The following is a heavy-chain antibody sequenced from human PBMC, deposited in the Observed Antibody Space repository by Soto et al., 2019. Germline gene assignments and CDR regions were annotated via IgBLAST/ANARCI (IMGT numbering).Heavy chain of an antibody. Sequence: PGESLKISCKGSGYSFTSYWISWVRQMPGKGLEWMGRIDPSDSYTNYSPSFQGHVTISADKSISTAYLQWSSLKASDTAMYYCASPEPEGDYDYYYYGMDVWGQGTTVTVSS. J-gene: IGHJ6*02. V-gene: IGHV5-10-1*01. CDR3: ASPEPEGDYDYYYYGMDV. CDR1: GYSFTSYW. D-gene: IGHD4-17*01. CDR2: IDPSDSYT.